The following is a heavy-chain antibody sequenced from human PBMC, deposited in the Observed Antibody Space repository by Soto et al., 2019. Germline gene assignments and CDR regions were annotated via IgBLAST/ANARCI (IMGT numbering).Heavy chain of an antibody. CDR1: GGCISNYY. V-gene: IGHV4-59*12. CDR3: TSGVRWKDFSDY. D-gene: IGHD1-1*01. CDR2: IYSNGRT. J-gene: IGHJ4*02. Sequence: QTLSLTCTVSGGCISNYYWTWIRQPPGKGRKWIGYIYSNGRTNYNPSLKSRVTISVDTSKNQFSLQLRSVTAADTAVYYCTSGVRWKDFSDYWGQGTLVTVFS.